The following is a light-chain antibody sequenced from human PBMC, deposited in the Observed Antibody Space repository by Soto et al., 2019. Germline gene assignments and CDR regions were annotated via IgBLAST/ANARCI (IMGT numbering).Light chain of an antibody. CDR1: ETVATN. V-gene: IGKV3-15*01. Sequence: EVVMTQSPATLSASPGERATLSCWASETVATNLAWYQQKPGQAPRLLISGASTRAAGISDRFRGSGSGREFTLTISSLRSEDSGIYYCQQYFEWPPMTFGQGTKVEI. CDR3: QQYFEWPPMT. CDR2: GAS. J-gene: IGKJ1*01.